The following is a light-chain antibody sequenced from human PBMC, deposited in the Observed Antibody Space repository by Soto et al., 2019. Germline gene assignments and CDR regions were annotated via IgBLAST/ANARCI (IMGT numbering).Light chain of an antibody. CDR3: QQYGRSSWT. Sequence: EIVMTQSPATLSVSPGARAPLSCRASQSVSSNLAWYQQKPGQAPRLLIYGASSRATGIPDRFSGSGSGTDFTLTISRLEPEDFAVYYCQQYGRSSWTFGQGTKVDIK. J-gene: IGKJ1*01. V-gene: IGKV3-20*01. CDR2: GAS. CDR1: QSVSSN.